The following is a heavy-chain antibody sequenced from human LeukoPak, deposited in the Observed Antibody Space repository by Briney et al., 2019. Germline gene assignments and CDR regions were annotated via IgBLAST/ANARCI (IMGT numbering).Heavy chain of an antibody. CDR2: ISSSSSYI. V-gene: IGHV3-21*01. CDR3: AREDSGYGLHLDY. Sequence: GGSLRLSCAASGFTFSSYSMNWVRQAPGKGLEWVSSISSSSSYIYYADSVAGRFTISRDTATNTVYLQMNSLRADDTAVYYCAREDSGYGLHLDYWGQGTLVTVSS. D-gene: IGHD5-12*01. J-gene: IGHJ4*02. CDR1: GFTFSSYS.